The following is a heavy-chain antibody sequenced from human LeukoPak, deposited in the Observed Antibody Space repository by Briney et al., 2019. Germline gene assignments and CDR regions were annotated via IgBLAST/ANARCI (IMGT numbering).Heavy chain of an antibody. CDR3: ARLRLGAAANGVDYFYYMDV. D-gene: IGHD2-8*01. J-gene: IGHJ6*03. V-gene: IGHV4-39*01. CDR1: GGSLRSSSYY. Sequence: SETLSLTCTVSGGSLRSSSYYWGWIRRPPAKGLEWIGSINYSGSTYYNPSLKSRVTISVDTSKNQVSLKLTSVTAADTAVHYCARLRLGAAANGVDYFYYMDVWGKGTTVTVSS. CDR2: INYSGST.